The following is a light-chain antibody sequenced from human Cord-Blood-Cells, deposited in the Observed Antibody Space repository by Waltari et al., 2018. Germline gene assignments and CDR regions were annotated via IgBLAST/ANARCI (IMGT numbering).Light chain of an antibody. CDR2: DAS. Sequence: DIQMTQSPSTLSASVGDRVTITCRASQSVSSWLAWYQQKPGKAPKLLIYDASSLESGVPSRFSGSGSGTEFTLTISSTQPDDFATYYCQQYNSYSPTFGQGTKLEIK. J-gene: IGKJ2*01. CDR3: QQYNSYSPT. V-gene: IGKV1-5*01. CDR1: QSVSSW.